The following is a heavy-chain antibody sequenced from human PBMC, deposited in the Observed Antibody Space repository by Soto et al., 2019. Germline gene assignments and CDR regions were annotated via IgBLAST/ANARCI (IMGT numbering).Heavy chain of an antibody. V-gene: IGHV1-18*01. Sequence: QGQLVQAGVEVKQPGASVKVSCSASGNTFTNFGVTWLRQAPGQGLEWMGWISPHTDDPSYAQKFQGRVTMTIDTSTSTAYLDLRSLTSDDTAVYYCARVIPGAEAWFHPWGQGPLVTVSS. CDR2: ISPHTDDP. J-gene: IGHJ5*02. D-gene: IGHD2-2*02. CDR3: ARVIPGAEAWFHP. CDR1: GNTFTNFG.